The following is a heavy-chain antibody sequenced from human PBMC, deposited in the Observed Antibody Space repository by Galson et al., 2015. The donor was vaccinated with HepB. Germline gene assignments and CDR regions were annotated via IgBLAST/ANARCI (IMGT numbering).Heavy chain of an antibody. CDR3: ARHQKGCTSTNCYRARAIPTLYGMDV. CDR2: INPNSGDT. D-gene: IGHD2-2*01. Sequence: SVKVSCKASGYTFTDYYIHWVRQAPGQGLEWMGWINPNSGDTIYAQKFQGWVTMTRDMSISTAYMELSRLKSDDTAVYYCARHQKGCTSTNCYRARAIPTLYGMDVWGQGTTVTVSS. V-gene: IGHV1-2*04. CDR1: GYTFTDYY. J-gene: IGHJ6*02.